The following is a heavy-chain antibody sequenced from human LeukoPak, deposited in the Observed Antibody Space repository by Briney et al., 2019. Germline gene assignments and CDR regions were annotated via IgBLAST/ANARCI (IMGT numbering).Heavy chain of an antibody. CDR1: GFTFSSYS. V-gene: IGHV3-21*01. D-gene: IGHD6-19*01. CDR2: ISSSSSYI. Sequence: GGSLRLSCAASGFTFSSYSMNWVRQAPGKGLEWVSSISSSSSYIYYADSVKGRFTISRDNAKNSLYLQMNSLRAEDTAVYYCARDSGEYSSGWYTVGYGMDVWGQGTTVTVSS. J-gene: IGHJ6*02. CDR3: ARDSGEYSSGWYTVGYGMDV.